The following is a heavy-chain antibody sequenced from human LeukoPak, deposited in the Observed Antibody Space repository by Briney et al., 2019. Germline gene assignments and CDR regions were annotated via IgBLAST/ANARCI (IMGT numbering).Heavy chain of an antibody. CDR2: VSGSGDRT. CDR1: GFTFNTYA. D-gene: IGHD1-20*01. V-gene: IGHV3-23*01. J-gene: IGHJ4*02. Sequence: GGSLRLSCAASGFTFNTYAMSWVRQAPGEGLEWVSAVSGSGDRTYYADSVKGRFTISRDNSKYTLYLQMDSLRAEDTAVYYCAKGITGTILFDYWGQGILVTVSS. CDR3: AKGITGTILFDY.